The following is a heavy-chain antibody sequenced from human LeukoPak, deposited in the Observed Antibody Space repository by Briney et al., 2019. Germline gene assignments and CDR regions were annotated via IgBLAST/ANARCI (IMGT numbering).Heavy chain of an antibody. J-gene: IGHJ3*02. CDR1: GGSISSSSYC. V-gene: IGHV4-39*07. Sequence: KPSETLSLTCTVSGGSISSSSYCWGWIRQSPGKGLEWIGSIYYSGSTYYNPSLKSRVTISVDTSTNQFSLKLSSVTAADTAVYYCALESRVSARRAFDIWGQGTMVTVSS. D-gene: IGHD6-6*01. CDR2: IYYSGST. CDR3: ALESRVSARRAFDI.